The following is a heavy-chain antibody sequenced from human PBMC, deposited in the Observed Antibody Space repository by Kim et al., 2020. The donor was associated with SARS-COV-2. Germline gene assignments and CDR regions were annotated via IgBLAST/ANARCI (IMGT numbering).Heavy chain of an antibody. CDR2: IFHSGST. V-gene: IGHV4-38-2*02. Sequence: SETLSLTCTVSGYSISRGYYWGWIRQPPGKGLEWIGSIFHSGSTYYNPSLKSRVTISVDTSKNQFSLKLSSVTAADTAVYFCARSSYSSSIQFFDWFFDLRGRGTLVTVSS. D-gene: IGHD3-9*01. CDR1: GYSISRGYY. J-gene: IGHJ4*02. CDR3: ARSSYSSSIQFFDWFFDL.